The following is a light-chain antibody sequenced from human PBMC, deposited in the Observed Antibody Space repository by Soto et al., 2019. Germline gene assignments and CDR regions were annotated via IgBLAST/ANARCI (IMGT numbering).Light chain of an antibody. J-gene: IGLJ1*01. V-gene: IGLV1-47*01. CDR2: RSN. CDR3: AAWDDSLSGYV. Sequence: QSALTQPPSASGTPGQRVTISCSGSSSNIGSNYVYWYQQLPETAPKLLIFRSNQRPSGVPDRFSGSKSGTSASLAISGLRSEDEADYYCAAWDDSLSGYVFGTGT. CDR1: SSNIGSNY.